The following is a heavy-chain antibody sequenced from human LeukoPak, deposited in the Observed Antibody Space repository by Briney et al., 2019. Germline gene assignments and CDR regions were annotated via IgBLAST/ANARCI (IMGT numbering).Heavy chain of an antibody. J-gene: IGHJ5*02. V-gene: IGHV1-69*13. CDR2: IIPIFGTA. CDR1: GGTFSSYA. D-gene: IGHD3-16*01. Sequence: ASVKVSCKASGGTFSSYAISWVRQAPGQGLEWMGGIIPIFGTANYAQKFQGRVTITADESTSTAYMELSSLRSDDTAVYYCARDLGYGYNWFDPWGQGTLVTVSS. CDR3: ARDLGYGYNWFDP.